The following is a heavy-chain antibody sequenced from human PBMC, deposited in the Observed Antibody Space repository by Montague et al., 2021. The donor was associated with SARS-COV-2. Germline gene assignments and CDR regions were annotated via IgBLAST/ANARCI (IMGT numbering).Heavy chain of an antibody. CDR1: GGSISISNW. Sequence: SETLSLTCAVSGGSISISNWWSWVRQPPGKGLEWIGEIHHSGSTKYNPSLKSRVTMSVDRSKNHFSLRLSSVTAADTAMYYCARGGYGGWTGYYFDYWGQGTLVTVSS. D-gene: IGHD4/OR15-4a*01. CDR3: ARGGYGGWTGYYFDY. J-gene: IGHJ4*02. CDR2: IHHSGST. V-gene: IGHV4-4*02.